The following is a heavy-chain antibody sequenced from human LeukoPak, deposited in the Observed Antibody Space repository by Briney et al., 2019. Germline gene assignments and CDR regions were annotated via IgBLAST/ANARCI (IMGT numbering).Heavy chain of an antibody. V-gene: IGHV4-39*07. Sequence: PSETLSLTCTVSGGSISSSSYYWGWIRQPPGKGLEWIGSIYYSGSTYYNPSLKSRVTISVDTSKNQFSLKLSSVTAADTAVYYCARDLDWTRGAFDIWGQGTMVTVSS. CDR2: IYYSGST. CDR3: ARDLDWTRGAFDI. CDR1: GGSISSSSYY. J-gene: IGHJ3*02. D-gene: IGHD3-3*01.